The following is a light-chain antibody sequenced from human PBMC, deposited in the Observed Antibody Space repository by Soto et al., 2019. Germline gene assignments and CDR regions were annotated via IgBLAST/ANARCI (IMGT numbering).Light chain of an antibody. CDR3: SSYTSSSIVV. CDR1: SSDVGSNNR. J-gene: IGLJ2*01. CDR2: EVS. V-gene: IGLV2-18*02. Sequence: QSVLTQPPSVSGSPGQSVTISCTATSSDVGSNNRVSWYQQPPGTAPKLMIYEVSNRPSGVPDRFSGSKSANTASLTISGLQAEDEADYYCSSYTSSSIVVFGGGTQLTVL.